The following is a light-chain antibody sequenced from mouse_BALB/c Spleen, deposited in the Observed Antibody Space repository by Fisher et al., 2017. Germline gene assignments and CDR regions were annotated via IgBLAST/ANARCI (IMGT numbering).Light chain of an antibody. CDR1: SSVSY. CDR3: HQWSSYPPT. CDR2: RTS. Sequence: IVLTQSPAIMSASPGEKVTISCSASSSVSYMYWYQQKPGSSPKPWIYRTSNLASGVPARFSGSGSGTSYSLTISSMEAEDAASYFCHQWSSYPPTFGGGTKLEIK. V-gene: IGKV4-61*01. J-gene: IGKJ2*01.